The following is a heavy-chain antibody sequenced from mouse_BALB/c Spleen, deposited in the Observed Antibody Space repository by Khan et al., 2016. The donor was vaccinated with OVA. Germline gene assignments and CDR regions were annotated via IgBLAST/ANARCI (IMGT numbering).Heavy chain of an antibody. Sequence: EVQLVESGPGLVKPSQSLSLTCTVTGYSITSGYAWNWIRQFPGNKLEWMGYISYSGVTSYTPSLKSRISITRDTSNNQVFLQLNSVTTEDTATYYCARGNYYGYSFDYWGQGTTLTVSS. D-gene: IGHD1-1*01. CDR2: ISYSGVT. J-gene: IGHJ2*01. CDR3: ARGNYYGYSFDY. CDR1: GYSITSGYA. V-gene: IGHV3-2*02.